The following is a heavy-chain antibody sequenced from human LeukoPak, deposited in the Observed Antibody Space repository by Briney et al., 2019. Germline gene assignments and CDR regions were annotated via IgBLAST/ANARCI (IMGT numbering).Heavy chain of an antibody. Sequence: SETLSLTCSVSGFSISSGYYWGWIRQPPGKGLEWIGTIYHSGTTYHNPSLKSRVTISVDTSKNQFSLKLSSVTAADTAVYYCARAPIAAEEIDAFDIWGQGTMVTVSS. CDR2: IYHSGTT. CDR3: ARAPIAAEEIDAFDI. CDR1: GFSISSGYY. D-gene: IGHD6-13*01. J-gene: IGHJ3*02. V-gene: IGHV4-38-2*02.